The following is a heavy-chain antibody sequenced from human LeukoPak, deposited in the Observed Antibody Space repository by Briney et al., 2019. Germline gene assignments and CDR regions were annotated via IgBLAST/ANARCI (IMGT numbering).Heavy chain of an antibody. CDR2: IYSGGDT. V-gene: IGHV3-66*01. CDR1: GFTVSSNY. D-gene: IGHD5-18*01. CDR3: AKNAHYQGYSYGGIDY. Sequence: QSGGSLRLSCAASGFTVSSNYMSWVRQAPGKGLEWVSVIYSGGDTYYADSVKGRFTISRDNSKNTLYLQMNSLRAEDTAVYYCAKNAHYQGYSYGGIDYWGQGTLVTVSS. J-gene: IGHJ4*02.